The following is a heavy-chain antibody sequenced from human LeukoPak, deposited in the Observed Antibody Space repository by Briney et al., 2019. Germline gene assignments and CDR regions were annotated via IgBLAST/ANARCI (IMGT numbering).Heavy chain of an antibody. J-gene: IGHJ6*03. Sequence: SETLSLTCTVSGGSISSSSYYWGWMRQPPGKGLEWIGSIYYSGSTYYNPSLKSRVTISLETSKNQFSLKLSSGTAADTAVYYCARPVGATNYYHYMDVWGKGTTVTVSS. CDR2: IYYSGST. CDR1: GGSISSSSYY. CDR3: ARPVGATNYYHYMDV. D-gene: IGHD1-26*01. V-gene: IGHV4-39*01.